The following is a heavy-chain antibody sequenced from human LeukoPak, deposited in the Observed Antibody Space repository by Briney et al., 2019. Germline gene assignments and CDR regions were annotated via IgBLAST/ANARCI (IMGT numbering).Heavy chain of an antibody. CDR1: GGSISCYF. J-gene: IGHJ4*02. D-gene: IGHD1-26*01. CDR2: ISYSGRT. Sequence: SSTMSPSWAAAGGSISCYFCSLIRQPPGERLGLVGFISYSGRTSYNPSLKSRVTISVDTSKNQFSLKLSSVTAADTAVYYCAREGPPWWEIVYWGQGTLVTVSS. CDR3: AREGPPWWEIVY. V-gene: IGHV4-59*01.